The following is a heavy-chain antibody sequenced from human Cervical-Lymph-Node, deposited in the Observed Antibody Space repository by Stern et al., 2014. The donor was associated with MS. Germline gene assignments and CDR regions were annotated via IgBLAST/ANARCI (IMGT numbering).Heavy chain of an antibody. V-gene: IGHV1-69*01. D-gene: IGHD3-10*01. J-gene: IGHJ4*02. CDR1: GDTFDSYG. CDR3: ATSTYGLVH. CDR2: LFTFFGTP. Sequence: VQLVQSGTEVKKPGSSVKVSCKAAGDTFDSYGIRWVRQAPGQGLEWMGGLFTFFGTPIYAQKFQGRVTMTADESTTTGYMDLTSLSVEDTAVYYCATSTYGLVHWGQGTLVTVSS.